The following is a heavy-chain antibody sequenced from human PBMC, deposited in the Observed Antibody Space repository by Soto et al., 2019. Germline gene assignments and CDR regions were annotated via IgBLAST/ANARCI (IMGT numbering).Heavy chain of an antibody. CDR1: GFAVSSKY. J-gene: IGHJ4*02. CDR2: IYGGGTT. CDR3: VQTTGWPGFDF. V-gene: IGHV3-53*01. Sequence: EVQLVESGGGLIQPGGSLRLSCAASGFAVSSKYMTWVRQAPGKGLEWVSVIYGGGTTYYADSVKGRFTISRDTSKNTLYLQMSSLRAEDTAVYYCVQTTGWPGFDFWGQGTLVTLSS. D-gene: IGHD6-19*01.